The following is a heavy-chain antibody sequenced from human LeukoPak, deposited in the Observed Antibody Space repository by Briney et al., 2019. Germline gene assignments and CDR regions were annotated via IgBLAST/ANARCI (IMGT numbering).Heavy chain of an antibody. CDR3: ARDRGSGSYYYYYGMDV. CDR1: GYTFTSYG. V-gene: IGHV1-18*01. D-gene: IGHD3-10*01. CDR2: ISAYNGNT. Sequence: ASVKVSCKASGYTFTSYGISWVRQAPGQGLEWMGWISAYNGNTNYAQKLQGRVTMTTDTSTSTAYMELRSLRSDDTAVYYCARDRGSGSYYYYYGMDVWGQGTTVTVPS. J-gene: IGHJ6*02.